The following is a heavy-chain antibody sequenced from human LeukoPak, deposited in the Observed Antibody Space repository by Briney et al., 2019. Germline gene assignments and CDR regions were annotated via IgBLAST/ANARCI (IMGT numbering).Heavy chain of an antibody. V-gene: IGHV4-59*01. CDR2: IYYSGST. J-gene: IGHJ4*02. Sequence: SETLSLTCTVSGGSISSYYWSWIRQPPGKGLEWIGYIYYSGSTNYNPSLKSRVTISVDTSKNQFFLKLSSVTAADTAVYYCARRPEWGYFDYWGQGTLVTVSS. CDR3: ARRPEWGYFDY. D-gene: IGHD3-16*01. CDR1: GGSISSYY.